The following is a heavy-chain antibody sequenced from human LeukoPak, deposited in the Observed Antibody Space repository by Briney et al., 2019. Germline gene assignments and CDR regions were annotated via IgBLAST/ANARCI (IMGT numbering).Heavy chain of an antibody. J-gene: IGHJ6*03. Sequence: GSLRLSXAASGFTFIGFAMSCVRHAPGMGLEWGSRIRGSGVTTYYPDSVKGRFTISRGNSKSTLYLQMNSLRAEDTAVYYCAKAAPGYSGYDLKAYYYYYMDVWGKGTTVTVSS. CDR3: AKAAPGYSGYDLKAYYYYYMDV. D-gene: IGHD5-12*01. CDR2: IRGSGVTT. CDR1: GFTFIGFA. V-gene: IGHV3-23*01.